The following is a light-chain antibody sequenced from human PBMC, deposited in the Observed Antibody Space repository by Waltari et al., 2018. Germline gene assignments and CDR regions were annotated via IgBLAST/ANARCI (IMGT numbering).Light chain of an antibody. J-gene: IGKJ5*01. CDR2: AAS. CDR3: QQSYRPPIT. Sequence: DIQMTQSPSSLSASVGDRVTINCRTSQSISNSLNWYQHKPGKAPKLLIYAASNLQSGVPSRFSGSGSGSDFALTISSLQPAEFATYYCQQSYRPPITFGQGTRLDI. V-gene: IGKV1-39*01. CDR1: QSISNS.